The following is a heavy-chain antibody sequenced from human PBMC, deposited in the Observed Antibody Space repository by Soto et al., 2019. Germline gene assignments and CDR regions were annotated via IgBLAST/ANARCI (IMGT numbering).Heavy chain of an antibody. CDR3: ARYCSTTSCSYFYGLDV. CDR2: IYHSGST. CDR1: GGSIRSGGHS. Sequence: NPSETLSLTCAVSGGSIRSGGHSWGWIRQPPGKGLEWIGYIYHSGSTYYNPSLKSRVTIFVDRSKNQFFLKLSSVTAADTAVYYCARYCSTTSCSYFYGLDVWGQGTTVTVSS. V-gene: IGHV4-30-2*01. J-gene: IGHJ6*02. D-gene: IGHD2-2*01.